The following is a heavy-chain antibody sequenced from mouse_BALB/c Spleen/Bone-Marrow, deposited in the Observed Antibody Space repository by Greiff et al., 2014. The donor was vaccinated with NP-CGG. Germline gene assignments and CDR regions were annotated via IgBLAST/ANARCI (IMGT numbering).Heavy chain of an antibody. V-gene: IGHV1-87*01. CDR1: GYNFTTHW. CDR2: IYPGDGDT. D-gene: IGHD1-2*01. CDR3: ARGDYGYHWYFDV. Sequence: QVQLQQSGAELARPGAAVKLSCKASGYNFTTHWMQWVKQRPGQGLEWIGAIYPGDGDTRYTQKFKGKAPLTADKSSSTAYMQLSDLASEDSAVYYCARGDYGYHWYFDVWGAGTTVTVSS. J-gene: IGHJ1*01.